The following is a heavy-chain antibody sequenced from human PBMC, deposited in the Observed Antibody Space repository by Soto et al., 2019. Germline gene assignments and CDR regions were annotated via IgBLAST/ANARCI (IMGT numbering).Heavy chain of an antibody. J-gene: IGHJ4*02. V-gene: IGHV4-39*07. CDR1: GGSISSSSYY. CDR2: IYYSGST. D-gene: IGHD3-3*01. Sequence: PSETLSLTCTVSGGSISSSSYYWGWIRQPPGKGLEWIGSIYYSGSTYYADSVKGRFTISRDNSKNTLYLQMNSLRAEDTAVYYCAVQIFGGRYFDYWGQGTLVTVSS. CDR3: AVQIFGGRYFDY.